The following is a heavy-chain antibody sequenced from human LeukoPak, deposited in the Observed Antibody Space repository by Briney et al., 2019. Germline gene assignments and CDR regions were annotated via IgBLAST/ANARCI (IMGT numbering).Heavy chain of an antibody. CDR2: IYYSGST. V-gene: IGHV4-59*12. Sequence: PSETQSLTCTVSGGSISSYYWSWIRQPPGKGLEWIGYIYYSGSTNYNPSLKSRVTISVDTSKNQFSLKLSSVTAADTAVYYCAREEGPASAFDIWGQGTMVTVSS. CDR3: AREEGPASAFDI. J-gene: IGHJ3*02. CDR1: GGSISSYY.